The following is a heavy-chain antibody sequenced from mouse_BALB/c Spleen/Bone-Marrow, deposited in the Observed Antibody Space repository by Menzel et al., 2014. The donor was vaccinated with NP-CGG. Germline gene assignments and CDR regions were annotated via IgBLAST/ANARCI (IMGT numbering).Heavy chain of an antibody. CDR3: ARASWLLRYYYAMDY. D-gene: IGHD2-3*01. Sequence: QVQLQQSGAELVKPGASVKLSCKASGYTFTSYWMHWVKQRPGQGLEWIGEINPSNGRTNYNEKFKSKATLTVDKSSSTAYMQLSSLTSEDSAVYYCARASWLLRYYYAMDYWDQGTSTTVSS. J-gene: IGHJ4*01. V-gene: IGHV1S81*02. CDR2: INPSNGRT. CDR1: GYTFTSYW.